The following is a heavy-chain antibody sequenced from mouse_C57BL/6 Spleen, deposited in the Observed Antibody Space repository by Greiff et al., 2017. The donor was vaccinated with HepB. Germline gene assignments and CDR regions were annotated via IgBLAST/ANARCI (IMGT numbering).Heavy chain of an antibody. J-gene: IGHJ1*03. CDR3: ASLGYFDV. CDR1: GYSITSGYY. CDR2: ISYDGSN. V-gene: IGHV3-6*01. Sequence: DVKLQESGPGLVKPSQSLSLTCSVTGYSITSGYYWNWIRQFPGNKLEWMGYISYDGSNNYNPSLKNRISITRDTSKNQFFLKLNSVTTEDTATYYCASLGYFDVWGTGTTVTVSS.